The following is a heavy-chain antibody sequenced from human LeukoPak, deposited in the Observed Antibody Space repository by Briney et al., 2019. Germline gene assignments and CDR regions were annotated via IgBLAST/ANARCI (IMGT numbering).Heavy chain of an antibody. V-gene: IGHV3-23*01. J-gene: IGHJ4*02. CDR1: GFTFSSYG. Sequence: HPGGTLRLSCAASGFTFSSYGMSWVRQAPGKGLEWVSAISGSGSSTYYADSVKGRFTISRDNSKNTLYLQMNSLRAEDTAVYYCAKLFLFRPGQAPVGFDYWGQGTLVTVSS. CDR2: ISGSGSST. CDR3: AKLFLFRPGQAPVGFDY. D-gene: IGHD2/OR15-2a*01.